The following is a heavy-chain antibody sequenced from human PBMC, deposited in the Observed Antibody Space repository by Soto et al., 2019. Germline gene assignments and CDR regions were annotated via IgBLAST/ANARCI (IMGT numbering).Heavy chain of an antibody. CDR2: ISAYNGNT. V-gene: IGHV1-18*01. Sequence: ASVKVSCKASGYSVTSYGISWVRQAPGQGLEWMGWISAYNGNTNYAQKLQGRVTMTTDTSTTTSYMELRSLRSDDTAIYYCAKSRSSSGATDAFSVWGQGTMVTVSS. D-gene: IGHD6-19*01. CDR1: GYSVTSYG. CDR3: AKSRSSSGATDAFSV. J-gene: IGHJ3*01.